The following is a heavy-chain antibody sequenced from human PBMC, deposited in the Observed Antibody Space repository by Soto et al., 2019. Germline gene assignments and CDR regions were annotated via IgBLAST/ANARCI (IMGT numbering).Heavy chain of an antibody. CDR3: ARGSGYDYYYYGMDV. D-gene: IGHD5-12*01. CDR1: GGTFSSYA. Sequence: ASVKVSCKASGGTFSSYAISWVRQAPGQGLEWMGGIIPILGIANYAQKFQGRVTITADKSTSTAYMELSSLRSEDTAVYYCARGSGYDYYYYGMDVWGQGTTVTVSS. CDR2: IIPILGIA. J-gene: IGHJ6*02. V-gene: IGHV1-69*10.